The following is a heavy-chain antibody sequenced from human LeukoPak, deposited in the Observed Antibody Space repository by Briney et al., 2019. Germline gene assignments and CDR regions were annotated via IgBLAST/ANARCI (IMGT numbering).Heavy chain of an antibody. CDR3: AKEGDYYDRSGYYSDNYYYYMEV. V-gene: IGHV3-33*06. Sequence: GGSLRLSCAASGFTFSSYGMHWVRQAPGKGLEWVAVIWYDGSNKYYADSVKGRFTISRDNSKNTLYLQMNSLRAEDTAVYYCAKEGDYYDRSGYYSDNYYYYMEVWGTGTTVTVSS. J-gene: IGHJ6*03. CDR2: IWYDGSNK. D-gene: IGHD3-22*01. CDR1: GFTFSSYG.